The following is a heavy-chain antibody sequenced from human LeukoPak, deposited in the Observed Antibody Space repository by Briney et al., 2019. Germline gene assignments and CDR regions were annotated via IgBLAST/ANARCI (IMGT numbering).Heavy chain of an antibody. J-gene: IGHJ4*02. CDR1: GGSISSYY. D-gene: IGHD6-19*01. CDR3: ARETTLTGYSSGLGFNY. Sequence: PSETLSLTCTVSGGSISSYYWSWIRQPPGKGLEWIGYIYYSGSTNYNPSLKSRVTISVDTSKNQFSLKLSSVTAADTAVYYCARETTLTGYSSGLGFNYWGQGTLVTVSS. V-gene: IGHV4-59*01. CDR2: IYYSGST.